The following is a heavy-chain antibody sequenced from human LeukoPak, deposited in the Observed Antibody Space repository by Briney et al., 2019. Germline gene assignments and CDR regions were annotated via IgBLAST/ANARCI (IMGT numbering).Heavy chain of an antibody. CDR3: ARGPYVPFPNWYFDL. Sequence: ASVKASCKASEYTFTGYYMHWVRQAPGQGLEWVGWINPNSGGTHYAPKFQGRVTMTRDTSISTAYMELSRLRSDDTAVYYCARGPYVPFPNWYFDLWGRGTLVTVSS. V-gene: IGHV1-2*02. CDR1: EYTFTGYY. CDR2: INPNSGGT. J-gene: IGHJ2*01. D-gene: IGHD3-10*02.